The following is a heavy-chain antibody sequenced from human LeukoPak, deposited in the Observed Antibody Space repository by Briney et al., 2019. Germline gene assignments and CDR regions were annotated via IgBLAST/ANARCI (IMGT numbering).Heavy chain of an antibody. J-gene: IGHJ4*02. CDR2: INPSGGST. D-gene: IGHD3-10*01. CDR1: GYTFTSYY. V-gene: IGHV1-46*01. Sequence: ASVKVSCKASGYTFTSYYMHWVRQAPGQGLEWMGIINPSGGSTSYAQKFQGRVTMTRDMSTSTVYMELSSLRSEDTAVYYCARDLNYYGSGSYYNEVDYWGQGTLVTVSS. CDR3: ARDLNYYGSGSYYNEVDY.